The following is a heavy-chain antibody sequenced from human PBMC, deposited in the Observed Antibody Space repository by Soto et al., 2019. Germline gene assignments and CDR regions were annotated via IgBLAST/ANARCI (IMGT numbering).Heavy chain of an antibody. CDR3: AEEMTCGYYLFAS. Sequence: GGSLRLSSAASGLTFTSYAMSWVRQAQGKGLEWASTISGTGGSTYYPDSVRGRFTISRDNPKNTVYLQMNTLRAEAASVYYCAEEMTCGYYLFASWGQGTLVTVSS. D-gene: IGHD3-22*01. V-gene: IGHV3-23*01. CDR2: ISGTGGST. J-gene: IGHJ4*02. CDR1: GLTFTSYA.